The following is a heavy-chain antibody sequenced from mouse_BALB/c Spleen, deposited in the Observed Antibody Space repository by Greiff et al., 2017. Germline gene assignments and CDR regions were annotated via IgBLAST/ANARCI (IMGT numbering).Heavy chain of an antibody. J-gene: IGHJ1*01. CDR3: ARHRSEGYFDV. CDR2: ISSGGGST. Sequence: EVQGVESGGGLVKPGGSLKLSCAASGFAFSSYDMSWVRQTPEKRLEWVAYISSGGGSTYYPDTVKGRFTISRDNAKNTLYLQMSSLKSEDTAMYYCARHRSEGYFDVWGAGTTVTVSS. CDR1: GFAFSSYD. V-gene: IGHV5-12-1*01.